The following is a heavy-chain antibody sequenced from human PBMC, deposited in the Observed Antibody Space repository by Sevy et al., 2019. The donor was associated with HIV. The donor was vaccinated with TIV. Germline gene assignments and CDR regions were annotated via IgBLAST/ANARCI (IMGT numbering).Heavy chain of an antibody. Sequence: GGSLRLSCAISGFTVNDKYIIWVRRAPEKGLEWVSDIFSSGSTYYADSAKGRFTISSDNSKNTVYLQMSSLRAEDTAVYYCVSLFLSYRSGWSYFDYWGQGTLVTVSS. CDR1: GFTVNDKY. CDR2: IFSSGST. V-gene: IGHV3-66*02. D-gene: IGHD6-19*01. CDR3: VSLFLSYRSGWSYFDY. J-gene: IGHJ4*02.